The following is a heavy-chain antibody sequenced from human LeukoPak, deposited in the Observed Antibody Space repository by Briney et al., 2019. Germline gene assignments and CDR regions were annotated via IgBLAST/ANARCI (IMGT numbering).Heavy chain of an antibody. V-gene: IGHV3-74*01. CDR2: VKGDGTFT. CDR3: VRDGDDFNFDY. J-gene: IGHJ4*02. CDR1: GFTVSSHW. Sequence: PGGSLRLSCAASGFTVSSHWMHWVRQAPGKGLVWVSRVKGDGTFTNYADSVYGRFTISRDNAKNTLYLHMHSLRAEDTAVYYCVRDGDDFNFDYWGQGNLVTVSS. D-gene: IGHD5-24*01.